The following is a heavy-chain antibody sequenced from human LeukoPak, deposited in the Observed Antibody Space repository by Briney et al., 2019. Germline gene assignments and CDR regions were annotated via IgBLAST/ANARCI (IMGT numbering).Heavy chain of an antibody. CDR2: ISSNGGST. V-gene: IGHV3-64*01. Sequence: QAGGSLRLSCAASGFTFSSYAMHWVRQAPGKGLEYVSAISSNGGSTYYANSVKGRFTISRDNSKITLYLQMGSLRAEDMAVYYCARDTYLDYWGQGTLVTVSS. CDR1: GFTFSSYA. J-gene: IGHJ4*02. D-gene: IGHD2-2*02. CDR3: ARDTYLDY.